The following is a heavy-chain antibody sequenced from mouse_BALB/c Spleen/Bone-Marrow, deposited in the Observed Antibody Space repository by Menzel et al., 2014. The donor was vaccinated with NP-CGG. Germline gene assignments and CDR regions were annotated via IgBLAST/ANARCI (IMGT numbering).Heavy chain of an antibody. Sequence: EVKLMESGAELVKPGASVKLSCTASGFNIKDTYMHWVKQRPEQGLEWIGRIDPANGNTKYDPKFQGKATITADTSSNTAYLQLSSLTSEDTAVYYCAVYDYEGFAYWGQGTLVTVPA. CDR2: IDPANGNT. D-gene: IGHD2-4*01. CDR1: GFNIKDTY. V-gene: IGHV14-3*02. CDR3: AVYDYEGFAY. J-gene: IGHJ3*01.